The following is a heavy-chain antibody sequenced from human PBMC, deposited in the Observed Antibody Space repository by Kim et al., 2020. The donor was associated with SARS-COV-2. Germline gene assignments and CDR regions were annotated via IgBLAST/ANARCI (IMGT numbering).Heavy chain of an antibody. J-gene: IGHJ4*02. Sequence: SETLSLSCTVSGGSISSSSYYWGWIRQPPGKGLEWIGTIYYSGSTYHNPSLKSRVTISVDTSKNHFSLKLSSVTAADTAVYYCARERARGSWYPPDYWGQGTLLTVSS. CDR2: IYYSGST. CDR1: GGSISSSSYY. D-gene: IGHD6-13*01. V-gene: IGHV4-39*02. CDR3: ARERARGSWYPPDY.